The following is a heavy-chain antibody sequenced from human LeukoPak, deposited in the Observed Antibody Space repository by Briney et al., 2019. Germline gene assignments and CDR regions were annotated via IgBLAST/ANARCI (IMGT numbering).Heavy chain of an antibody. V-gene: IGHV1-3*01. Sequence: GASVKVSCKASGYTFTDYALQWVRQVPGQRLEWMGWINAGNGNTKYSQNFQGRVTITRDTSASTAYMELSSPRSEDTAVYYCARRLGYCSGGSCGTGGWFDPWGQGTLVTVSS. CDR1: GYTFTDYA. J-gene: IGHJ5*02. CDR2: INAGNGNT. D-gene: IGHD2-15*01. CDR3: ARRLGYCSGGSCGTGGWFDP.